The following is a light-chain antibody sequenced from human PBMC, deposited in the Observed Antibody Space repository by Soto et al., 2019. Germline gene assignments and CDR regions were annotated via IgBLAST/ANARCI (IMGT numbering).Light chain of an antibody. V-gene: IGKV1-39*01. CDR3: QQTFDTPALT. Sequence: DIQMTQSPSTLSASVGDTVTVTCRASQSVSRYLHWYQKMPGRAPRLLIYGASRLQSGVPSRFSGSGSGTEFTLTISSLQPEDYATYYCQQTFDTPALTFGGGTKVDIK. CDR1: QSVSRY. CDR2: GAS. J-gene: IGKJ4*01.